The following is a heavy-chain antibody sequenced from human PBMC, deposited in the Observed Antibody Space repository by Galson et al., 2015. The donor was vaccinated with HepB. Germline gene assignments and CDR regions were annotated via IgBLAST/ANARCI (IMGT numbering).Heavy chain of an antibody. CDR1: GFTVSNEY. J-gene: IGHJ4*02. V-gene: IGHV3-53*01. CDR2: IYSGGST. D-gene: IGHD4-23*01. Sequence: SLRLSCAASGFTVSNEYMSWVRQAPGKGLEWVSVIYSGGSTYYGDSVKGRFTISRDKSKNKLYLHMNSLKAEDTAVYYCVRDVGGNPVGIDYWGQGTLVTISS. CDR3: VRDVGGNPVGIDY.